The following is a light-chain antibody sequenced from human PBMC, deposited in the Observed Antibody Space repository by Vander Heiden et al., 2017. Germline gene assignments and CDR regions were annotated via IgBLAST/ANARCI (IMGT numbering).Light chain of an antibody. CDR2: KAS. Sequence: DIQMTQSPATLSASVGDRVTITCRASQSISSWLAWYQQKPGKAPKLLIYKASSLESAVPSRFSATGSGTEFTLTISSLQPDDFTIYYCLQDKGYSYTFEQETRLK. CDR3: LQDKGYSYT. CDR1: QSISSW. V-gene: IGKV1-5*03. J-gene: IGKJ2*01.